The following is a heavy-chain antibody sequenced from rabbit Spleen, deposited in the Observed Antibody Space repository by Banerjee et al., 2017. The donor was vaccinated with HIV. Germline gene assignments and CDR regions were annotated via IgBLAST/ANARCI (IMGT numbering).Heavy chain of an antibody. CDR2: IDTGSSGFT. V-gene: IGHV1S40*01. Sequence: QSLEESRGDLVKPGASLTLTCIASGVSFSGNSYMCWVRQAPGKGLEWIACIDTGSSGFTYFASWAKGRFTISKTSSTTVTLQMTSLTAADTATYFCARDLAGVIGWNFGWWGPGTLVTVS. CDR1: GVSFSGNSY. J-gene: IGHJ4*01. CDR3: ARDLAGVIGWNFGW. D-gene: IGHD4-1*01.